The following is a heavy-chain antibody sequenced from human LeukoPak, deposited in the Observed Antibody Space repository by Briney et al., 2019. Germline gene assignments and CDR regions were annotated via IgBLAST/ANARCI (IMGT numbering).Heavy chain of an antibody. CDR2: IYHSGST. V-gene: IGHV4-38-2*02. CDR3: ARGPGGYYFDY. Sequence: SETLSLTCTVSGYSISSSYYWGWIRQPPGKGLEWIGSIYHSGSTYYNPSLKSRVTISVDTSKNQFSLKLSSVTAADTAVYYCARGPGGYYFDYWGQGTLVTVSS. D-gene: IGHD3-16*01. CDR1: GYSISSSYY. J-gene: IGHJ4*02.